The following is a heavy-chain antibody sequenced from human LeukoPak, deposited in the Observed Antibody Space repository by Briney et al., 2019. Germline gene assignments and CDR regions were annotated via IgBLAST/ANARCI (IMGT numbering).Heavy chain of an antibody. J-gene: IGHJ6*02. CDR1: GGSFSGYY. Sequence: SETLSLTCAVYGGSFSGYYWSWIRQPPGKGLEWIGEINHSGSTNYNPSLKSRVTISVDMSKNQFSLKLSSVTAADTAVYYCARGYIVGAKRDYYYYGMDVWGQGTTVTVSS. D-gene: IGHD1-26*01. CDR2: INHSGST. CDR3: ARGYIVGAKRDYYYYGMDV. V-gene: IGHV4-34*01.